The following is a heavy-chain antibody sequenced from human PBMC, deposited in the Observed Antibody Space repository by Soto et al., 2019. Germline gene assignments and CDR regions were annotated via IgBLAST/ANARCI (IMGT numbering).Heavy chain of an antibody. Sequence: ASVKVSCKASGYSFTDYHIHWVRQAPGQGLEWLGRINPKSGGTSTAQKFQGWVTMTRDRSISTVYMELTRLRSDDTAVYFCARDGPRITISYLAFDIWGQGTMVTVSS. CDR1: GYSFTDYH. V-gene: IGHV1-2*04. CDR2: INPKSGGT. D-gene: IGHD3-9*01. CDR3: ARDGPRITISYLAFDI. J-gene: IGHJ3*02.